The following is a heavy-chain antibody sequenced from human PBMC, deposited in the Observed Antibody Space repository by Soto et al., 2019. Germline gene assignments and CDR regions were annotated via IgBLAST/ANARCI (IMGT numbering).Heavy chain of an antibody. CDR1: GYTFTSYG. Sequence: QVQLVQSGAEVEKPGASVKVSCKASGYTFTSYGISWVRQAPGQGLEWMGWISAYNGNTNYAQKLQGRVTMTTDTATSTAYMELRSLRSDDTAVYYCARTVIAVAVEVRSAPRRVDYWGQGTLVTVSS. CDR2: ISAYNGNT. CDR3: ARTVIAVAVEVRSAPRRVDY. D-gene: IGHD6-19*01. V-gene: IGHV1-18*04. J-gene: IGHJ4*02.